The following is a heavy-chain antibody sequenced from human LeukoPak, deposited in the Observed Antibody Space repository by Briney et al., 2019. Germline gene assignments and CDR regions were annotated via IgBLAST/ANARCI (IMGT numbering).Heavy chain of an antibody. V-gene: IGHV3-30*04. CDR2: ISYDGSNR. CDR3: AQEGYSRGYYSYYYMDV. CDR1: GFTFSRYG. Sequence: GGSLGLSCAASGFTFSRYGMHWVRQAPGKGLEWVTAISYDGSNRYYADSVKGRFTISRDNSKNTLYVQMNSLRAEDTAVYYCAQEGYSRGYYSYYYMDVWGKGTTVTVSS. J-gene: IGHJ6*03. D-gene: IGHD6-13*01.